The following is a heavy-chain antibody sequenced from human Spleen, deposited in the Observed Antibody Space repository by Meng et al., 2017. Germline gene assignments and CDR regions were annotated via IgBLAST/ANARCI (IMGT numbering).Heavy chain of an antibody. D-gene: IGHD7-27*01. CDR3: ARDYWGSLDY. Sequence: STNYNPSLKSPLTISLDTSKNQFSLKLTSVTAADTAVYYCARDYWGSLDYWGQGILVTVSS. CDR2: ST. V-gene: IGHV4-59*01. J-gene: IGHJ4*02.